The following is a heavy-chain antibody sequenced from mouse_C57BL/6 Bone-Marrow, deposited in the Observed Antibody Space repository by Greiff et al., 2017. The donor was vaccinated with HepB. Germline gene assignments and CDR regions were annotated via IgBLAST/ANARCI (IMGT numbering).Heavy chain of an antibody. V-gene: IGHV5-4*01. D-gene: IGHD1-1*01. CDR1: GFTFSSYA. J-gene: IGHJ4*01. Sequence: EVNVVESGGGLVKPGGSLKLSCAASGFTFSSYAMSWVRQTPEKRLEWVATISDGGSYTYYPDNLKGRFTMSRDNAKNNLYLQMSHLKSEDTAMYYCAREFCGSTYYYAMDYWGQGTTVTVSS. CDR3: AREFCGSTYYYAMDY. CDR2: ISDGGSYT.